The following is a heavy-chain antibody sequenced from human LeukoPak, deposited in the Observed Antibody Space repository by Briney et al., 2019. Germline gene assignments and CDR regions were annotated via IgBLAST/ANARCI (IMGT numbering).Heavy chain of an antibody. Sequence: GGSLRLSCAASGFTVSSNYMSWVRQAPGKGLERVSVIYSGGSTYYADSVKGRFTISRDNSKNTLYLQMNSLRAEDTAVHYCARGMVVVAATYTYYYYGMDVWGQGTTVTVSS. D-gene: IGHD2-15*01. CDR3: ARGMVVVAATYTYYYYGMDV. J-gene: IGHJ6*02. CDR2: IYSGGST. V-gene: IGHV3-53*01. CDR1: GFTVSSNY.